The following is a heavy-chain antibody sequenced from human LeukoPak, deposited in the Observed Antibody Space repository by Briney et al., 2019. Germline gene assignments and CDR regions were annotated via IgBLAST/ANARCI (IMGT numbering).Heavy chain of an antibody. Sequence: SETLSLTCTVSGYSISSGYYWGWIRQPPGKGLEWIGSIFHSGSTYYNPSLKSRVTISVDTSKNQFSLKLSSVTAADTAVYYCARDRRTTVTTFGAFDIWGQGTMVTVSS. CDR1: GYSISSGYY. D-gene: IGHD4-17*01. CDR3: ARDRRTTVTTFGAFDI. J-gene: IGHJ3*02. CDR2: IFHSGST. V-gene: IGHV4-38-2*02.